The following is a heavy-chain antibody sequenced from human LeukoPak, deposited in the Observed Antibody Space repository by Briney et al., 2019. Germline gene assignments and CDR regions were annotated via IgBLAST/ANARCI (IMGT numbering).Heavy chain of an antibody. CDR2: IYYSGTT. D-gene: IGHD3-9*01. CDR3: ARADTIWNPHT. J-gene: IGHJ5*02. Sequence: SETLSLTCTVSGGSISSSTYYWGWIRQPPGKGLEWIGSIYYSGTTYYNPSLKSRVTISVDTSKNQFSLKLSSVTAADTAVFYCARADTIWNPHTWGQGTLVTVSS. CDR1: GGSISSSTYY. V-gene: IGHV4-39*07.